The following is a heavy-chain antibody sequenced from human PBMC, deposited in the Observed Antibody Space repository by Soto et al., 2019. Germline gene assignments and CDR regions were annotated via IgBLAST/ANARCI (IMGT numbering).Heavy chain of an antibody. CDR1: GGSISSGDYY. CDR3: ARTQRSMAFDI. CDR2: IYYSGST. Sequence: SETLSLTCTVSGGSISSGDYYWSWIRQPPGKGLEWIGYIYYSGSTYYNPSLKSRVTISVDTSTNQFSLKLSSVTAADTAVYYCARTQRSMAFDIWGQGTMVTVSS. V-gene: IGHV4-30-4*01. D-gene: IGHD2-2*01. J-gene: IGHJ3*02.